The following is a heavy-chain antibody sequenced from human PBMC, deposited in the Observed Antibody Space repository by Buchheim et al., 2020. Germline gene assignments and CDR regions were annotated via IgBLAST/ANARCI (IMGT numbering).Heavy chain of an antibody. V-gene: IGHV3-74*01. CDR1: GFTFSPYW. Sequence: EVQLVESGGGLVQPGGSLRLSCVASGFTFSPYWMHWVRQAPGKGLVWVSRIGIDGSTTNYADSVKGRFSISRYNVKNTLTLQMDSLRAEDTAVYFCGRGGSNTARGMDVWGQGTT. CDR3: GRGGSNTARGMDV. D-gene: IGHD5-18*01. CDR2: IGIDGSTT. J-gene: IGHJ6*02.